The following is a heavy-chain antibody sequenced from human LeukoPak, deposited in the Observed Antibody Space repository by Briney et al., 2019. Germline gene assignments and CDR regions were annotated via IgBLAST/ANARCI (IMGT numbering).Heavy chain of an antibody. CDR1: GGSFSGYY. CDR3: ARERGELWFGETYYGMDV. V-gene: IGHV4-34*01. D-gene: IGHD3-10*01. CDR2: INHSGST. Sequence: SEILSLTCAVYGGSFSGYYWSWIRQPPGKGLEWIGEINHSGSTDYNPSLKSRVTISVDTSKNQFSLKLSSVTAADTAVYYCARERGELWFGETYYGMDVWGKGTTVTVSS. J-gene: IGHJ6*04.